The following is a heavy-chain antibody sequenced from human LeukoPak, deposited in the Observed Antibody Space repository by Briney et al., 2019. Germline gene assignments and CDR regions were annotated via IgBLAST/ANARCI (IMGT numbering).Heavy chain of an antibody. V-gene: IGHV4-61*02. D-gene: IGHD3-10*01. CDR3: ARFSSTMVRGGSYAFDI. CDR1: GGSISSATYY. Sequence: SETLSLTCTVSGGSISSATYYWSWIRQPAGKGLEWIGRIYTSGSTNYNPSLKSRVTISVDTSKNQFSLKLSSVTAADTAVYYCARFSSTMVRGGSYAFDIWGQGTMVTVSS. J-gene: IGHJ3*02. CDR2: IYTSGST.